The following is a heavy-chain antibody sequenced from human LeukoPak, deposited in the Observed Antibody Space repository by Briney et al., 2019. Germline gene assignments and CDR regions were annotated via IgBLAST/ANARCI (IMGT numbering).Heavy chain of an antibody. J-gene: IGHJ4*02. V-gene: IGHV1-8*01. CDR2: MNPNSGNT. CDR3: ARDLLGTAMADN. D-gene: IGHD5-18*01. Sequence: ASVKVSCKASGYTFTSYDINWVRQATGQGLEWMGWMNPNSGNTGYAQKFQGRVTMTRNTSISTVYMELSSLRSEDTAVYYCARDLLGTAMADNWGQGTLVTVSS. CDR1: GYTFTSYD.